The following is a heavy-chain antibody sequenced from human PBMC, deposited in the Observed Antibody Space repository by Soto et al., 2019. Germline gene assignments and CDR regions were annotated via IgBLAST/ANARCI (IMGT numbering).Heavy chain of an antibody. CDR2: FIPIFGAA. J-gene: IGHJ6*02. CDR3: ARHRDNYYYTGMDV. V-gene: IGHV1-69*12. Sequence: QVQLVQSGAEVKKPGSSVKVSCKASGGTFSSYAISGVRQGPVQGLEWMGGFIPIFGAADYAPNVKGRVTIAAYESTSRDYMELSSLRSEDTAVYYCARHRDNYYYTGMDVWGQGTTVTVSS. CDR1: GGTFSSYA. D-gene: IGHD3-10*01.